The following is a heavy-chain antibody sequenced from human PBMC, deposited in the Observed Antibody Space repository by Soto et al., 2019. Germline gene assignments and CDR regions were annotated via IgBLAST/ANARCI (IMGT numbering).Heavy chain of an antibody. D-gene: IGHD6-13*01. CDR1: GGSISTGVWY. Sequence: VQLQESGPGLVKPSQTLSLTCSVSGGSISTGVWYWSWVREHPGKGLEWIGDIYYRGTTSYNPSLGSRVTISRDTSKNQVSLKVNSVTAADTAVYYCARVSAGGTRWFDSWGQGIRVTVSS. CDR3: ARVSAGGTRWFDS. J-gene: IGHJ5*01. V-gene: IGHV4-31*03. CDR2: IYYRGTT.